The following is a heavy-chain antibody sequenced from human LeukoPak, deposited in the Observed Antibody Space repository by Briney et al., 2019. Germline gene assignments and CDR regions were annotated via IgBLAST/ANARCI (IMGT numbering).Heavy chain of an antibody. CDR2: INHSGST. J-gene: IGHJ4*02. CDR1: GGSFSGYY. V-gene: IGHV4-34*01. CDR3: ARAPQWYSSGCPFDY. D-gene: IGHD6-19*01. Sequence: SETLSLTCAAYGGSFSGYYWSWIRQPPGKGLEWIGEINHSGSTNYNPSLKSRVTISVDTSKNQFSLKLSSVTAADTAVYYCARAPQWYSSGCPFDYWGQGTLVTVSS.